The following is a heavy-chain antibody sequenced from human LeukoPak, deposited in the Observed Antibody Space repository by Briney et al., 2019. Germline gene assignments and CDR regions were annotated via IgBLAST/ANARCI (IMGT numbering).Heavy chain of an antibody. CDR3: ARASWELLRGFDY. CDR2: ISAYNGNT. CDR1: GYTFTGYY. V-gene: IGHV1-18*04. Sequence: ASVKVSCKASGYTFTGYYMHWVRQAPGQGLEWMGWISAYNGNTNYAQKLQGRVTMTTDTSTSTAYMELRSLRSDDTAVYYCARASWELLRGFDYWGQGTLVTVSS. D-gene: IGHD1-26*01. J-gene: IGHJ4*02.